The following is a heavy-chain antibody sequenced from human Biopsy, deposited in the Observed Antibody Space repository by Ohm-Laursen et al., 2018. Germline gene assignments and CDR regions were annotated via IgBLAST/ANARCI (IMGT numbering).Heavy chain of an antibody. Sequence: SDTLSLICNVSGGDINNYYWSWIRQPAGKGLEWIGRIYPGGSTNYNPSLKSRVTMSVGTSKKQLSLRLRSVTAADTAMYYCASVVLGPTNDAFDLWGQGTMVVVSS. CDR1: GGDINNYY. CDR2: IYPGGST. CDR3: ASVVLGPTNDAFDL. J-gene: IGHJ3*01. V-gene: IGHV4-4*07. D-gene: IGHD3-22*01.